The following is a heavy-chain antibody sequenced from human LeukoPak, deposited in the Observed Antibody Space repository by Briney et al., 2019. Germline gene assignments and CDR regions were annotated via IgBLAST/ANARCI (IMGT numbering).Heavy chain of an antibody. CDR2: ISGSGGST. CDR3: AKEGSSGERDYYGMDV. J-gene: IGHJ6*02. D-gene: IGHD3-22*01. Sequence: GGALRLSCAASGFTYSSYAMSWVLQAPGKVLEWVSAISGSGGSTYYADSVKGRFTISRDNSKNTLYLQMNSLRAEDTAVYYCAKEGSSGERDYYGMDVWGQGTTVTVSS. CDR1: GFTYSSYA. V-gene: IGHV3-23*01.